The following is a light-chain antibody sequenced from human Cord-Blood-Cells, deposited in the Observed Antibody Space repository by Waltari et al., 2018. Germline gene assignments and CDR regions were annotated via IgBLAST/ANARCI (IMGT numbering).Light chain of an antibody. Sequence: QSALTQPASVSGSPGQSITISCTGTSSDVGGYNYVSWYQQHPGKAPKLMIYDVSKRPSGVSNRCSGSKSGNTASRTISGLQAEDEADYYCSSYTSSSTPVVFGGGTKLTVL. V-gene: IGLV2-14*01. CDR1: SSDVGGYNY. CDR3: SSYTSSSTPVV. CDR2: DVS. J-gene: IGLJ2*01.